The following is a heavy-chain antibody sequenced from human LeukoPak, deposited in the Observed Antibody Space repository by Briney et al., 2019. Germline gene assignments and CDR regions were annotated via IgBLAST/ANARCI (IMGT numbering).Heavy chain of an antibody. J-gene: IGHJ6*03. CDR2: ISSSSSTI. CDR1: GFTFSSYS. V-gene: IGHV3-48*04. D-gene: IGHD6-13*01. Sequence: GGSLRLSCAASGFTFSSYSMNWVRQAPGKGLEWVSCISSSSSTIYYADSVKGRFTISRDNAKNSLYLQMNSLRAEDTAVYYCARVPNIAAAGTFSYYYYYMDVWGKGTTVTVSS. CDR3: ARVPNIAAAGTFSYYYYYMDV.